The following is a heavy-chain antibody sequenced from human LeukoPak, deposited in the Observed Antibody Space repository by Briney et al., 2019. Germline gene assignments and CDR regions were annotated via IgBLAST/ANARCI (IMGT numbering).Heavy chain of an antibody. CDR2: ISGSGGTT. D-gene: IGHD2-15*01. V-gene: IGHV3-23*01. CDR3: AKDSLEHLARPYFMDV. J-gene: IGHJ6*03. CDR1: GFTFSSYA. Sequence: PGGSLRLSCAASGFTFSSYAMTWVRQAPGKGLEWVSAISGSGGTTYYADSVKGRFTISRDNPKNTLYLQMNSLRAEDTAVYYCAKDSLEHLARPYFMDVWGKGTTVTVSS.